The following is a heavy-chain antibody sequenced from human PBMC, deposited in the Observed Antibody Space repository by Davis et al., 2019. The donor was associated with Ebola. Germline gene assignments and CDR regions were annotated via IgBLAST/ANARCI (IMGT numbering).Heavy chain of an antibody. CDR1: GFTFSSYS. V-gene: IGHV3-21*01. Sequence: SLKISCAASGFTFSSYSMNWVRQAPGKGLDWVSSISSSSSYIYYADSVKGRFTISRDNAKNSLYLQMNSLSAEDTAVYYCARDPGSGSYFEFYYYYGMDVWGQGTTVTVSS. J-gene: IGHJ6*02. CDR2: ISSSSSYI. D-gene: IGHD3-10*01. CDR3: ARDPGSGSYFEFYYYYGMDV.